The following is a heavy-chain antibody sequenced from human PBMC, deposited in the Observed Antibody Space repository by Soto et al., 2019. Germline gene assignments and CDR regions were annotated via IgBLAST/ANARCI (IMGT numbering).Heavy chain of an antibody. CDR1: GGSISSYY. CDR3: ASGGSCYSRYCYFDY. V-gene: IGHV4-59*01. CDR2: IYYSGST. D-gene: IGHD2-15*01. J-gene: IGHJ4*02. Sequence: KPSETLSLTCTVSGGSISSYYWSWIWQPPGKGLEWIGYIYYSGSTNYNPSLKSRVTISVDTSKNQFSLKLSSVTAADTAVYYCASGGSCYSRYCYFDYWGQGTLVTVSS.